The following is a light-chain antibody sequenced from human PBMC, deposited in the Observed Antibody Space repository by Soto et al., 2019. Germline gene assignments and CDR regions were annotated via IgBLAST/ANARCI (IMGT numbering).Light chain of an antibody. CDR1: TYGFETYNQ. CDR3: SSYVGDSAYA. Sequence: QSALTQPASMSGSPGQSITISCSGTTYGFETYNQVSWYQQHPGKAPKNLIYEGSKRPSGVSNRFSGSNSGNTASLTISGLQAEDEADYFCSSYVGDSAYAFGTGTKLTVL. J-gene: IGLJ1*01. CDR2: EGS. V-gene: IGLV2-23*01.